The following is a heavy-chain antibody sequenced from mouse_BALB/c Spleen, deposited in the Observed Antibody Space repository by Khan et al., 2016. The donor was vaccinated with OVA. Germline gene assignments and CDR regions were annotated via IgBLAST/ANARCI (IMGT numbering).Heavy chain of an antibody. J-gene: IGHJ3*01. CDR1: GFTFSTYG. CDR3: ARLAYYYGSEGFAY. Sequence: EVELVESGGDLVEPGGSLKLSCAASGFTFSTYGMSWVRQTPDKRLEWVATISTGGHYTYYPDSVRGRFTISRDNAKNTLYLQMTSLKSEETAIFYCARLAYYYGSEGFAYWGQGTLVTVSA. D-gene: IGHD1-1*01. CDR2: ISTGGHYT. V-gene: IGHV5-6*01.